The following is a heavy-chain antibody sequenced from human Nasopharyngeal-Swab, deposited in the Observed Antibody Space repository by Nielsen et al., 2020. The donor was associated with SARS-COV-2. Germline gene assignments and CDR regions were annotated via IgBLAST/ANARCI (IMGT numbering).Heavy chain of an antibody. D-gene: IGHD2-15*01. CDR2: IWYDGSNK. J-gene: IGHJ6*02. V-gene: IGHV3-33*01. CDR3: ARELISYYGMDV. CDR1: GFTFSSYG. Sequence: GESLKISCAASGFTFSSYGMHWVRQAPGTGLEWVAVIWYDGSNKYYADSVKGRFTISRDNSKNTLYLQMNSLRAEDTAVHYCARELISYYGMDVWGQGTTVTVSS.